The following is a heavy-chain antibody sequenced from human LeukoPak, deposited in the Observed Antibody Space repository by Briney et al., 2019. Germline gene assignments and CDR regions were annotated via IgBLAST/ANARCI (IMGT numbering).Heavy chain of an antibody. CDR3: AGEDNSSGYRPFDI. D-gene: IGHD3-22*01. V-gene: IGHV1-2*06. CDR1: GYTFTGYY. J-gene: IGHJ3*02. Sequence: GASVKVSCKASGYTFTGYYIHWVRQAPGQGLEWMGRINPNNGGTNYAQKFQGRVTMTRDMSMSTAYMELSRLRSVDTAVYCCAGEDNSSGYRPFDIWGQGTMVTVPS. CDR2: INPNNGGT.